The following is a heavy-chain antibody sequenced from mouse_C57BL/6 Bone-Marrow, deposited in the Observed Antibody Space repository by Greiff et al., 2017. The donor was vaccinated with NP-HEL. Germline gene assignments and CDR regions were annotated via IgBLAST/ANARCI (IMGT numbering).Heavy chain of an antibody. D-gene: IGHD2-1*01. CDR2: IWRGGST. J-gene: IGHJ4*01. V-gene: IGHV2-5*01. Sequence: VQLQESGPGLVQPSQSLSITCTVSGFSLTSYGVHWVRQSPGKGLEWLGVIWRGGSTDYNAAFMSRLSITKDNSKSQVFFKMNSLQADDTAIYYCAKNYYYGNYDAMDYWGQGTSVTVSS. CDR3: AKNYYYGNYDAMDY. CDR1: GFSLTSYG.